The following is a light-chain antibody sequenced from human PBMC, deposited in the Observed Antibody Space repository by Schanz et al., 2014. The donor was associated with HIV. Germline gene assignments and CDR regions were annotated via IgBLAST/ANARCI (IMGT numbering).Light chain of an antibody. CDR3: QQCYSTPPT. V-gene: IGKV4-1*01. Sequence: DIVMTQSPDSLAVSLGERATINCKSSQSVLYNSHNKNHLVWCQQKAGQPPRLLIYWSSTRESGVPDRFSGSGSGTDFTLTISSLQAEDVAVYYCQQCYSTPPTFGGGTKVEIK. J-gene: IGKJ4*01. CDR2: WSS. CDR1: QSVLYNSHNKNH.